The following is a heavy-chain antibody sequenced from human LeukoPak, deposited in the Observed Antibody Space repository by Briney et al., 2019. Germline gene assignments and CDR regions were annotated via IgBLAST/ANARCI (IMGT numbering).Heavy chain of an antibody. CDR3: ARDAGATHPYYFDY. V-gene: IGHV1-69*04. J-gene: IGHJ4*02. D-gene: IGHD1-26*01. Sequence: SVKVSCKASGGTFSSYAISWVRQSPGQGREWMGRIIPILGIANYAQKFEGRVTITADKSTSTAYMELSSLRSEDTAVYYCARDAGATHPYYFDYWGQGTLVTVSS. CDR2: IIPILGIA. CDR1: GGTFSSYA.